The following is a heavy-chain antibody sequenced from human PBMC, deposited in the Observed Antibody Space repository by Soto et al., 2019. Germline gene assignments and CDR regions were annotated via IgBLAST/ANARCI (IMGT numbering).Heavy chain of an antibody. CDR3: VRRHVSATGIDWFDP. Sequence: ASVKVSCKASGYTFTSYGIHWVRQAPGQRLGWMGWINAANGDTKYSPKFQGRVTITRDTSASTAYMELSSLRSEDTAVYSCVRRHVSATGIDWFDPWGQGTLVTVSS. CDR2: INAANGDT. CDR1: GYTFTSYG. D-gene: IGHD6-13*01. J-gene: IGHJ5*02. V-gene: IGHV1-3*01.